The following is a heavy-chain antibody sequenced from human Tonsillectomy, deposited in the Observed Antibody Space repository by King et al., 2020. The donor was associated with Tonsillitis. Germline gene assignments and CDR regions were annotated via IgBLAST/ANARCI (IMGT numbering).Heavy chain of an antibody. Sequence: VQLVESGGGVVQPGRSLRLSCAASGFAFKNYAMHWVRQAPGEGLEWLATISYDTSNKNYADSVKGRFTISRDNSENTVFLQMNSLRPEDTAVYYCAKDRSSSWFGYFQSWGQGTLVTVSS. CDR1: GFAFKNYA. D-gene: IGHD6-13*01. CDR3: AKDRSSSWFGYFQS. CDR2: ISYDTSNK. J-gene: IGHJ1*01. V-gene: IGHV3-30*04.